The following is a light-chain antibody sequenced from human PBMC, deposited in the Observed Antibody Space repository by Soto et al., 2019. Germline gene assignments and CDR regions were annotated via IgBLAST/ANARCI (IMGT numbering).Light chain of an antibody. Sequence: QSALTQPASVSGSPGQSITISCIGTSSDIGPYNYVSWYQQHPDEAPKLILYEVTNRPSGASDRFSGSKSGNAAFLTISGLQAEDEADYYCSSYSSSATPYVFGTGTKVTVL. CDR3: SSYSSSATPYV. V-gene: IGLV2-14*01. CDR2: EVT. J-gene: IGLJ1*01. CDR1: SSDIGPYNY.